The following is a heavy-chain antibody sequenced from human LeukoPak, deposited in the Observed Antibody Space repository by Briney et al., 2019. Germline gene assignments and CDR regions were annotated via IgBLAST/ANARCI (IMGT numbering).Heavy chain of an antibody. Sequence: GGSLRLSCTASGFTFGTCWMTWVRQAPGKGLEWVANIKEDGNEKYYVDSVKGRFTTSRDNARKSLSLQMNSLRAEDTAVYYCARDVDTNYWGQGTLVTVSS. D-gene: IGHD5-18*01. CDR1: GFTFGTCW. J-gene: IGHJ4*02. CDR3: ARDVDTNY. V-gene: IGHV3-7*03. CDR2: IKEDGNEK.